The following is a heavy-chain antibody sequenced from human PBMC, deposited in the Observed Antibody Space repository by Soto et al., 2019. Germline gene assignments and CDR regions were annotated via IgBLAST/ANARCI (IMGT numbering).Heavy chain of an antibody. CDR3: ARLSLMVRASFFDI. V-gene: IGHV4-39*01. D-gene: IGHD3-10*01. J-gene: IGHJ3*02. CDR2: IYYSGST. Sequence: QLLESGPGLVKPSETLSLTCTVSGGSISSSSYYWGWIRQPPGKGLEWIGSIYYSGSTYYNPSLKSRVTISVDTSKNQFSLKLSSVTAADTAVYYCARLSLMVRASFFDIWGQGTMVTVSS. CDR1: GGSISSSSYY.